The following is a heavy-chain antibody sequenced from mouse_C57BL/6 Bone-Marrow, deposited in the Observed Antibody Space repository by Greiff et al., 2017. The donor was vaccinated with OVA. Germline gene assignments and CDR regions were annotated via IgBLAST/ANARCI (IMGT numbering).Heavy chain of an antibody. V-gene: IGHV1-64*01. CDR2: IHPNSGST. CDR1: GYTFTSYW. J-gene: IGHJ1*03. CDR3: ARVPYYGSSMSYWYFDV. Sequence: QVQLKQPGAELVKPGASVKLSCKASGYTFTSYWMHWVKQRPGQGLEWIGMIHPNSGSTNYNEKFKSKATLTVDKSSSTAYMQLSSLTSEDSAVYYCARVPYYGSSMSYWYFDVWGTGTTVTVSS. D-gene: IGHD1-1*01.